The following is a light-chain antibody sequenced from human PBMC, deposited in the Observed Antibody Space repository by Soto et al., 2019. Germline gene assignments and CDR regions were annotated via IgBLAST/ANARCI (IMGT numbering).Light chain of an antibody. J-gene: IGKJ2*01. CDR2: ATS. Sequence: EIVLTQSPGTLSLSPGEGATLSCRASQSVGGSFLAWYQQKPRQAPRLLIHATSSRATGIPDRFSGSGSVTDFTLTITRLEPEDFAVYYCQQYGGSPMYTFGQGTKLEIK. CDR1: QSVGGSF. CDR3: QQYGGSPMYT. V-gene: IGKV3-20*01.